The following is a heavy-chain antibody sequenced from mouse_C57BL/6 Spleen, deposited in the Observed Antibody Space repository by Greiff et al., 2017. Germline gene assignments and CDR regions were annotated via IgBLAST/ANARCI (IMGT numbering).Heavy chain of an antibody. J-gene: IGHJ3*01. CDR3: ARRGYYGWFGY. CDR1: GYTFTSYW. CDR2: IYPSDSET. V-gene: IGHV1-61*01. D-gene: IGHD1-1*01. Sequence: VQLQQSGAELVRPGSSVKLSCKASGYTFTSYWMDWVKQRPGQGLEWIGNIYPSDSETHYNQKFKDKATLTVDKSSSTAYMQLSSLTSEDSAVYYCARRGYYGWFGYWGQGTLVTVSA.